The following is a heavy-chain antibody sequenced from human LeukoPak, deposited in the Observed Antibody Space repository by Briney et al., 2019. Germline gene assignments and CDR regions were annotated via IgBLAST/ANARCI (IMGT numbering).Heavy chain of an antibody. D-gene: IGHD2-15*01. Sequence: SVKVSCKASGGTFSSYAISWVRQAPGQGLEWMGGITPIFGTANYAQKFQGRVTITADESTSTAYMELSSLRSEDTAVYYCARAPRLRWYFDLWGRGTLVTVSS. CDR2: ITPIFGTA. CDR3: ARAPRLRWYFDL. CDR1: GGTFSSYA. V-gene: IGHV1-69*13. J-gene: IGHJ2*01.